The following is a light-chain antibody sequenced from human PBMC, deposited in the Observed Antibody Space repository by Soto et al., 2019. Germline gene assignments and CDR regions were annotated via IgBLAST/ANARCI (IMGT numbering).Light chain of an antibody. CDR2: GSS. CDR1: QNVGNN. CDR3: QQYNNWGLS. V-gene: IGKV3D-15*01. J-gene: IGKJ4*01. Sequence: IVMTQSPATLPVSPGERVTLSCRASQNVGNNLAWYQQKPGQAPRLLIYGSSTRATGIPATFSGSGSGTEFTLTISSLQSEESAVYYCQQYNNWGLSFGGGTKVEIK.